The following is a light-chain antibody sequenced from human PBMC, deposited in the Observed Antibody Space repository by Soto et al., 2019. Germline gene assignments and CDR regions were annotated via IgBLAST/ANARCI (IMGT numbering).Light chain of an antibody. CDR2: EGT. CDR3: CSYGGSYTWV. Sequence: QSALTQPASVSGSPGQSITISCTGTSSNVGSYDLVSWYQQHPGEAPKLMIYEGTKRPSGVSNRFSGSKSANTASLTISGLQAEDEADYYCCSYGGSYTWVFGGGTQLTVL. CDR1: SSNVGSYDL. V-gene: IGLV2-23*01. J-gene: IGLJ3*02.